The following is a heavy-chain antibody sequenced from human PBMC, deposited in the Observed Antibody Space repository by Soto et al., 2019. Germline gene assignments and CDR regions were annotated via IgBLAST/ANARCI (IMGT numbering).Heavy chain of an antibody. V-gene: IGHV3-21*01. J-gene: IGHJ6*02. D-gene: IGHD6-13*01. CDR3: AREGADSSSWYYYYYGMDV. Sequence: EVQLVESGGGLVKPGGSLRLSCAASGFTFSSYSMNWVRQAPGKGLEWVSSISSSSSSIYYADSVKGRFTISRDNAKNSLYLQMNSLRAEDTAVYYCAREGADSSSWYYYYYGMDVWGQGTTVTVSS. CDR1: GFTFSSYS. CDR2: ISSSSSSI.